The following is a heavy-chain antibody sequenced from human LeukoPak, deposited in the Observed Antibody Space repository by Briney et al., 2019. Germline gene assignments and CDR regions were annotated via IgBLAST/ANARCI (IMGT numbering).Heavy chain of an antibody. CDR2: IYYSGST. J-gene: IGHJ6*03. CDR3: ARNLPETDFSIHYYVDL. Sequence: PSETLPLTCTVSGGSISSYYWSWIRQPPGKGLEWIGYIYYSGSTNYNPSLWSRVAISVDTSKNQFSLNLNSVTAADSAVYYCARNLPETDFSIHYYVDLWGKGTTVTVSS. D-gene: IGHD3/OR15-3a*01. CDR1: GGSISSYY. V-gene: IGHV4-59*01.